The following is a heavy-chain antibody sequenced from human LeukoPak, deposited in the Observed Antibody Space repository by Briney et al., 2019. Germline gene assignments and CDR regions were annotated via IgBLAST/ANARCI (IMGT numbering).Heavy chain of an antibody. CDR2: INNDGSDT. J-gene: IGHJ4*02. CDR3: ARPSRETATMALGY. D-gene: IGHD6-25*01. CDR1: GFTFSSYW. V-gene: IGHV3-74*01. Sequence: GGSLRLSCAASGFTFSSYWMHWVRQAPGKGLVWVARINNDGSDTNYADSVKGRFTISRDNSKNTLYLQMNSLRAEDTAVYYCARPSRETATMALGYWGQGTLVTVSS.